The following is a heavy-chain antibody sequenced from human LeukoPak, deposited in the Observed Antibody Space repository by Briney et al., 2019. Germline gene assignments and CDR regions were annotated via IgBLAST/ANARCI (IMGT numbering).Heavy chain of an antibody. J-gene: IGHJ4*02. CDR1: GFTFSSYS. V-gene: IGHV3-21*01. CDR2: ISSGSDYI. Sequence: GGSLRLSCAASGFTFSSYSMNWVRQTPGKGLEWVSSISSGSDYIYIADSVKGRFSVSRDNAKSSLYMQMNSLRAEDTAVYYCARDRPEGRAVAAAFDYWGQGTLVTVSS. D-gene: IGHD6-19*01. CDR3: ARDRPEGRAVAAAFDY.